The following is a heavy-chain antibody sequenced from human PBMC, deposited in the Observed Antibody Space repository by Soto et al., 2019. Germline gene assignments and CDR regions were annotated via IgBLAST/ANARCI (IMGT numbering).Heavy chain of an antibody. CDR1: GFNFSSYG. CDR2: ISYDGSNK. CDR3: AKDTYYYDRSGHYTYDY. Sequence: GGSLRLSCAASGFNFSSYGVHWVRQAPGKGLEWVAVISYDGSNKHYADSVKGRFTISRDNSKNTLDLQMNSLRAEDTAVYYCAKDTYYYDRSGHYTYDYWGQGTQVTVSS. V-gene: IGHV3-30*18. D-gene: IGHD3-22*01. J-gene: IGHJ4*02.